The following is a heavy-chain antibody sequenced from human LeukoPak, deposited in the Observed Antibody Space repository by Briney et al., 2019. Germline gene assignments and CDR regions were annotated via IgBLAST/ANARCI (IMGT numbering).Heavy chain of an antibody. CDR1: GFTFSSYA. D-gene: IGHD3-22*01. CDR3: ARDLDWYYYDSSGYPGGLDY. CDR2: ISYDESNK. V-gene: IGHV3-30-3*01. J-gene: IGHJ4*02. Sequence: PGGSLRLSCAASGFTFSSYAMHWVRQAPGKGLEWVAVISYDESNKYYADSVKGRFTISRDNSKNTLYLQMNSLRAEDTAVYYCARDLDWYYYDSSGYPGGLDYWGQGTLVTVSS.